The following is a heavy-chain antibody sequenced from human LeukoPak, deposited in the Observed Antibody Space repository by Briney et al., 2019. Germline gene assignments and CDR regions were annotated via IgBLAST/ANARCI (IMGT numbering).Heavy chain of an antibody. J-gene: IGHJ4*02. D-gene: IGHD5-18*01. CDR2: IRYDGSNK. Sequence: PGGFLRLSCAASGFTFSSYGMHWVRQAPGKGLEWVAFIRYDGSNKYYADSVKGRFTISRDNSKNTLYLQMNSLRAEDTAVYYCAKIRGYSYGRNFDYWGQGTLVTVSS. CDR3: AKIRGYSYGRNFDY. V-gene: IGHV3-30*02. CDR1: GFTFSSYG.